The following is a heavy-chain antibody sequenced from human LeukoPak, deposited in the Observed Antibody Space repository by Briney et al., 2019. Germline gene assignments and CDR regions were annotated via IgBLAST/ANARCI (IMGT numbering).Heavy chain of an antibody. CDR2: ISSSSSNI. Sequence: GGSLRLSCAASGFTFSTYTMNWVRQAPGKGLEWVSYISSSSSNIFYADSVKGRFTISRDNAKNSLYLQMNSLRAEDTAVYYCARDFSTTGYSSSSGAFDIWGQGTMVTVSS. V-gene: IGHV3-48*01. CDR1: GFTFSTYT. CDR3: ARDFSTTGYSSSSGAFDI. D-gene: IGHD6-13*01. J-gene: IGHJ3*02.